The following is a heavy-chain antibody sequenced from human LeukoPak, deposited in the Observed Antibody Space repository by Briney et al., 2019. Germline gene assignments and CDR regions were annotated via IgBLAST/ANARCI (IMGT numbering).Heavy chain of an antibody. CDR3: ARDSEGGYDFPLFDY. D-gene: IGHD5-12*01. CDR2: IYSGGST. Sequence: GGSLRLSCAASGFTVSSNYMSWVHQAPGKGLEWVSVIYSGGSTYYADSVKGRFTISRDNSKNTLYLQMNSLRAEDTAVYYCARDSEGGYDFPLFDYWGQGTLVTVSS. V-gene: IGHV3-66*01. J-gene: IGHJ4*02. CDR1: GFTVSSNY.